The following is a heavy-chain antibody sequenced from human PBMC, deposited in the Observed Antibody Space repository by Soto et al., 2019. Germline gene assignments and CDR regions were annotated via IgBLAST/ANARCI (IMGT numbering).Heavy chain of an antibody. CDR1: GYSFTSYW. D-gene: IGHD3-9*01. J-gene: IGHJ6*02. Sequence: GESLKISCKGSGYSFTSYWIGWVRQMPGKGLEWMGIIYPGDSDTRYSPSFQGQVTISADKSISTAYLQWSSLKASDTAMYYCARLGIDDDILTGYPRYYYYYGMDVWGQGTTVTSP. CDR3: ARLGIDDDILTGYPRYYYYYGMDV. CDR2: IYPGDSDT. V-gene: IGHV5-51*01.